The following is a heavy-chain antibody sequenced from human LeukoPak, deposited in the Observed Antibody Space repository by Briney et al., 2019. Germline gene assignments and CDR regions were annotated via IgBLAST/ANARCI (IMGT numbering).Heavy chain of an antibody. J-gene: IGHJ4*02. CDR1: GYTFTGHY. CDR2: INAGNGNT. Sequence: ASVKVSCKASGYTFTGHYMHWVRQAPGQRLEWMGWINAGNGNTKYSQKFQGRVTITRDTSASTAYMELSSLRSEDTAVYYCARGWMYSGSYLYWGQGTLVTVSS. CDR3: ARGWMYSGSYLY. D-gene: IGHD1-26*01. V-gene: IGHV1-3*01.